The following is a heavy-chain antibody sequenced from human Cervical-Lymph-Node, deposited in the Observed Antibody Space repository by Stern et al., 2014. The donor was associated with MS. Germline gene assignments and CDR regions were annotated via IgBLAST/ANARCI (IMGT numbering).Heavy chain of an antibody. Sequence: VQLVESGPEVGQPGASVRVSCTTSGYTFTTPNYGIAWVREAPGRGLEWIGWISSYNGNTVYAQKLQDRVTMTTDTSTSTAYMELRSLRSDDTAFYYCARERLRDFNDYHFDYWGQGTLVTVSS. CDR3: ARERLRDFNDYHFDY. CDR2: ISSYNGNT. D-gene: IGHD4-11*01. CDR1: GYTFTTPNYG. V-gene: IGHV1-18*01. J-gene: IGHJ4*02.